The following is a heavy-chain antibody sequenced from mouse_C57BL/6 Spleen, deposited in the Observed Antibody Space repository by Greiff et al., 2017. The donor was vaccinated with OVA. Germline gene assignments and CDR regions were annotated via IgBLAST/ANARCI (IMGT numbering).Heavy chain of an antibody. V-gene: IGHV1-54*01. D-gene: IGHD1-1*01. Sequence: VQLQQSGAELVRPGTSVKVSCKASGYAFTNYLIEWVKQRPGQGLEWLGVINPGSGGTNYNEKFKGKATLTVEKSSSTAYMQLSSLTSEDSAVYICAKERYYDSSTIYARDYGAQGTSVTVSS. CDR2: INPGSGGT. J-gene: IGHJ4*01. CDR1: GYAFTNYL. CDR3: AKERYYDSSTIYARDY.